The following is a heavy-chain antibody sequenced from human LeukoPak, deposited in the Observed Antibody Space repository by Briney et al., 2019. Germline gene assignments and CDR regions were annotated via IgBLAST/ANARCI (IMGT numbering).Heavy chain of an antibody. V-gene: IGHV3-53*01. D-gene: IGHD4-23*01. CDR2: IYSGGST. CDR1: GFTVSSNY. CDR3: AKLIGDYGGNSGY. Sequence: GGSLRLSCAASGFTVSSNYMSWVRQAPGKGLEWVSVIYSGGSTYYADSVKGRFTISRDNSKNTLYLQMNSLRVEDTAVYNCAKLIGDYGGNSGYWGQGTLVTVSS. J-gene: IGHJ4*02.